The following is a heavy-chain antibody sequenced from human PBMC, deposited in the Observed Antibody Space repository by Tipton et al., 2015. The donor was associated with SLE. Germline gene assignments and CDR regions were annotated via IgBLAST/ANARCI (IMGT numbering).Heavy chain of an antibody. CDR1: GVSISGHY. V-gene: IGHV4-59*11. Sequence: GLVKPSETMSLTCSVSGVSISGHYWSWIRQSPGKGLEWIGYMSQSGSTDYNPSLKSRVTLSIDTSKNQFSLRLSSVTAADTAVYYCARPGEAYSWDAFDIWGQGTMVTVSS. J-gene: IGHJ3*02. D-gene: IGHD2-21*01. CDR3: ARPGEAYSWDAFDI. CDR2: MSQSGST.